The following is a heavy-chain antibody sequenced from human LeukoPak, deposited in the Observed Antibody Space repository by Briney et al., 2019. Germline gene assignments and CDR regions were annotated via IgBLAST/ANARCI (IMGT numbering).Heavy chain of an antibody. J-gene: IGHJ6*03. CDR3: ARARRDDFWSGSWRYYYYMDV. V-gene: IGHV3-48*03. D-gene: IGHD3-3*01. CDR2: ISSSGSTI. Sequence: QPGGSLRLSCAASGFTFSSYEMNWVRQAPGKGLEWVSYISSSGSTIYYADSVKGRFTISGDNAKNSLYLQMNSLRAEDTAVYYCARARRDDFWSGSWRYYYYMDVWGQGTTVTVSS. CDR1: GFTFSSYE.